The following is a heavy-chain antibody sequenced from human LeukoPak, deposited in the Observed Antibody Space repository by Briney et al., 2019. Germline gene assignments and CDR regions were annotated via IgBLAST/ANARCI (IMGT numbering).Heavy chain of an antibody. CDR2: ISYDGSNK. V-gene: IGHV3-30*03. Sequence: GGSLRLSCAASGFTFSSYGMHWVRQAPGKGLEWVAVISYDGSNKYYADSVKGRFTISRDNSKNTLYLQMNSLRAEDTAVYYCAREVNDYGDYYYYYYMDVWGKGTTVTVSS. D-gene: IGHD4-17*01. CDR1: GFTFSSYG. J-gene: IGHJ6*03. CDR3: AREVNDYGDYYYYYYMDV.